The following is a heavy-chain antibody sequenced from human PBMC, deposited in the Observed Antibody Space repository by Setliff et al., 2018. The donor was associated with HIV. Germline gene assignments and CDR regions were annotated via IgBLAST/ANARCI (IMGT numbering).Heavy chain of an antibody. Sequence: SETLSLTCAVYGGSFSNYYWSWIRQPPGKGLEWIGEINHSGSTNYNPSLKSRVSISVDSSKNLFSLKLNSLTAADTAVYYCAGQDLAEVRWYYMDYWGQGALVTVSS. J-gene: IGHJ4*02. CDR1: GGSFSNYY. CDR2: INHSGST. D-gene: IGHD2-15*01. V-gene: IGHV4-34*01. CDR3: AGQDLAEVRWYYMDY.